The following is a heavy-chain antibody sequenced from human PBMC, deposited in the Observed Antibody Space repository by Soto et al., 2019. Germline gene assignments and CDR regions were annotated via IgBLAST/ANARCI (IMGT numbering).Heavy chain of an antibody. Sequence: EVQLVESGGGLVKPGGSLRLSCAASGFTFSSYSMNWVRQAPGKGLEWVSSISSSSSYIYYADSVKGRFTISRDNAXNXLXXQMNSLRAEDTAVYYCARGAGTAKGRAYYYYGMDVWGQGTTVTVSS. J-gene: IGHJ6*02. CDR3: ARGAGTAKGRAYYYYGMDV. CDR1: GFTFSSYS. CDR2: ISSSSSYI. V-gene: IGHV3-21*01. D-gene: IGHD1-1*01.